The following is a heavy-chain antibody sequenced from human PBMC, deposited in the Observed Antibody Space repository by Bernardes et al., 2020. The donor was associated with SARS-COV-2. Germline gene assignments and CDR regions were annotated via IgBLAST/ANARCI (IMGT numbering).Heavy chain of an antibody. J-gene: IGHJ4*02. CDR2: ISTGGSTK. Sequence: GGSLRLSCAASGFTFSSSVMNWVRQAPGKGLEWASYISTGGSTKYYADSVKGRFTISRDNAKNSLYLQMNSLRAEDTAVYYCAREYTYGFDSWGQGTLVTVSS. V-gene: IGHV3-48*03. CDR1: GFTFSSSV. D-gene: IGHD5-18*01. CDR3: AREYTYGFDS.